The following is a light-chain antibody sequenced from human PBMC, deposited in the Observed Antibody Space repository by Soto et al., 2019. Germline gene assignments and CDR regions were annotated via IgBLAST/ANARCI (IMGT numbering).Light chain of an antibody. V-gene: IGLV1-40*01. J-gene: IGLJ2*01. CDR1: SSNIGAGYD. CDR3: QSYDSSRSCNVV. Sequence: SVLTQPPSVSGAPGQRVTISCTGSSSNIGAGYDVHWYQQLPGTAPKLLIYGNSNRPSGVPDRFSGSKSGTSASLAITGLQAEDEADYYCQSYDSSRSCNVVFGGGTKVTVL. CDR2: GNS.